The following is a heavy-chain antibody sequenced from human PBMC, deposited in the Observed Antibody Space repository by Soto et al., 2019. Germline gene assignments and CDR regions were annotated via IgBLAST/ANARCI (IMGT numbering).Heavy chain of an antibody. CDR1: GFTFSSYA. CDR2: ISSGGGTT. V-gene: IGHV3-23*01. D-gene: IGHD6-19*01. J-gene: IGHJ4*02. CDR3: AKSSVAGRPYYFDY. Sequence: GGSLRLSCAASGFTFSSYAMSWVRQAPGKGLEWVSGISSGGGTTYYTDSVKGRFTIPRDNSKNTLNVQMNSLRAEDTAIYYCAKSSVAGRPYYFDYWGQGTLVTVSS.